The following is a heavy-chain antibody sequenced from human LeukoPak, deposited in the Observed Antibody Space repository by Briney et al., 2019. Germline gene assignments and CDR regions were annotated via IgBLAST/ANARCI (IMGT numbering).Heavy chain of an antibody. Sequence: SETLSLTCAVYGGSFSGYYWNWIRQPPGKGLEWIGEINHSGSTNYNPSLKSRVTISVDTSKNQFSLKLSSVTAADTAVYYCARGRYSSGWSYFLFDYWGQGTLVTVSS. CDR2: INHSGST. D-gene: IGHD6-19*01. V-gene: IGHV4-34*01. CDR3: ARGRYSSGWSYFLFDY. J-gene: IGHJ4*02. CDR1: GGSFSGYY.